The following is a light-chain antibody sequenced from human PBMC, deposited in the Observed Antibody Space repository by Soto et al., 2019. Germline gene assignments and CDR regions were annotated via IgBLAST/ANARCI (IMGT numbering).Light chain of an antibody. CDR1: QSISSW. CDR2: KAS. V-gene: IGKV1-5*03. CDR3: QQYNSYWGT. J-gene: IGKJ1*01. Sequence: DIQMTQSPSTLSASVGDRVTITYRASQSISSWLAWYQQKPGKAPKLLIHKASSLESGVPSRFSGSGSGTEFTLTISSLQPDDFATYYCQQYNSYWGTFGQGTKVEIK.